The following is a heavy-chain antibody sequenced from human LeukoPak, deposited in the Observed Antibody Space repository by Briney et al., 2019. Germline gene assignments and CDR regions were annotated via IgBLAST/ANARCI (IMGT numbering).Heavy chain of an antibody. Sequence: GGSLRLSCAASGFTVRSNYMSWVRQTPGKGLEWVSVIYSGGSTYYADSVKGRFTISRDNSKNTLYLQMNGLRAEDTAVYYCARADSSGYYGSYYFDYWGQGTLVTVSS. D-gene: IGHD3-22*01. CDR2: IYSGGST. CDR1: GFTVRSNY. V-gene: IGHV3-66*02. J-gene: IGHJ4*02. CDR3: ARADSSGYYGSYYFDY.